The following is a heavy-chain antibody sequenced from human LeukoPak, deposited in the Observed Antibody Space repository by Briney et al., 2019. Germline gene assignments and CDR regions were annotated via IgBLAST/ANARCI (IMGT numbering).Heavy chain of an antibody. CDR2: VSGSGSYI. CDR3: ADDIFYYYGSGSYYNLGLRGY. CDR1: GFTFSSYS. Sequence: PGGSLRLSCAASGFTFSSYSMNWVRQAPGKGLEWVSAVSGSGSYISYADSMKGRFTISRDNSKNTLYLQMNSLRAEDTAVYYCADDIFYYYGSGSYYNLGLRGYWGQGTLVTASS. V-gene: IGHV3-21*04. D-gene: IGHD3-10*01. J-gene: IGHJ4*02.